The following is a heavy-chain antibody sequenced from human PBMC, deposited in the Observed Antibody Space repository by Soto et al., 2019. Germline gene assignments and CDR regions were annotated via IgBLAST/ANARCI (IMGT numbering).Heavy chain of an antibody. Sequence: EVKLVESGGGLVQPGRSLRLSCVASGFSFHDYVMHWVRQGPGKGLEWVSGISYNSGVIDYADSVKGRFTVSRDNAENSLYLQMNSLTDEDTALYYCVTPNSDSFSEGFNLWGQGKMVTVSS. CDR1: GFSFHDYV. J-gene: IGHJ3*01. CDR3: VTPNSDSFSEGFNL. CDR2: ISYNSGVI. V-gene: IGHV3-9*01. D-gene: IGHD1-26*01.